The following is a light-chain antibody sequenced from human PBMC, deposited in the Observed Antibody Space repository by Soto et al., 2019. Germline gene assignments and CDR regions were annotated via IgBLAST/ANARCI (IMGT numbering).Light chain of an antibody. Sequence: QSVLTQPASVSGSPGQSITISCTGTSSDVGGYNYVSWYQQHPGKAPKLMIYEVSNRPSGVSNRFSGSKSGHTASLTISGLQSEDEADYFCTSYTNINTRACVFGTGTKVTVL. J-gene: IGLJ1*01. CDR2: EVS. CDR1: SSDVGGYNY. V-gene: IGLV2-14*01. CDR3: TSYTNINTRACV.